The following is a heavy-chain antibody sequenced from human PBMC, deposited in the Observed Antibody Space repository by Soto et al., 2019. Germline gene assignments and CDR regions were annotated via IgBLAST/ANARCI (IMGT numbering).Heavy chain of an antibody. CDR1: GFTFSSYS. CDR3: ASQSSEWLLFAS. J-gene: IGHJ4*02. V-gene: IGHV3-48*01. D-gene: IGHD5-12*01. Sequence: EVQLVESGGGLVQPGGSLRLSCAASGFTFSSYSMNWVRQAPGKGLEWVSYISSSSSTIYCADSVKGRFTISRDNAKNSLYLQMNSLRAEDTAVYYCASQSSEWLLFASWGQGTLVTVSS. CDR2: ISSSSSTI.